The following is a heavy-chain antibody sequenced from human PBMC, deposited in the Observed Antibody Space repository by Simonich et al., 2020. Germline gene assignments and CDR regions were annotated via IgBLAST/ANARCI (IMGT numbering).Heavy chain of an antibody. V-gene: IGHV1-69*09. J-gene: IGHJ6*03. CDR1: GGTFSSYA. Sequence: QVQLVQSGAEVKKPGSSVKVSCKASGGTFSSYAISWVRQAPGQGLEWMGRNIPIRSIANYTKKFKGRVTITADKSQSTAYMELNSLRSEDTAVYYCARGGLADRRIVYYYYMDVWGKGTTVTVSS. D-gene: IGHD2-15*01. CDR3: ARGGLADRRIVYYYYMDV. CDR2: NIPIRSIA.